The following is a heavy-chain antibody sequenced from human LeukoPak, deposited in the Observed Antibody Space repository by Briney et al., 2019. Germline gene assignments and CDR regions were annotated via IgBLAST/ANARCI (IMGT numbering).Heavy chain of an antibody. CDR1: GFTFSTYA. J-gene: IGHJ4*02. CDR2: ISGSGGST. D-gene: IGHD3-3*01. V-gene: IGHV3-23*01. CDR3: AKQYYNFWSGWVN. Sequence: TGGSLRLSCAASGFTFSTYAMTWVRQAPGKGLEWVSAISGSGGSTYYADSVKGRFIISRDNSRNTLYLQMNSLRVEDTAVYYCAKQYYNFWSGWVNWGQGTLVTVSS.